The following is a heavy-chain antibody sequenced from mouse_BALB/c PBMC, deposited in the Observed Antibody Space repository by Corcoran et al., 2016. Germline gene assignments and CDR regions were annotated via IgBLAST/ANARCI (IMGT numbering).Heavy chain of an antibody. CDR2: IDCDDDN. V-gene: IGHV8-8*01. Sequence: QVTLRESAPSLVKPTHTLTLTCTFSWFSLSTSGMCVSWIRQPPGQALEWLARIDCDDDNYYSTSLKTRLTISKDTSKNQVVLTMTNIDPAGTATYYWARIAGDGGGSGYTHSGIDVWGQGTTVTVAS. D-gene: IGHD1-1*02. J-gene: IGHJ1*01. CDR3: ARIAGDGGGSGYTHSGIDV. CDR1: WFSLSTSGMC.